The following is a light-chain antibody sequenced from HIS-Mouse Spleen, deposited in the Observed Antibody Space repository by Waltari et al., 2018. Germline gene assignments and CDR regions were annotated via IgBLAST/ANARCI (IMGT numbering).Light chain of an antibody. CDR1: QSVSTSY. CDR2: RAS. Sequence: EIVLTQSPGTLSLSPGERATLSCRASQSVSTSYLAWYQQIPGQAPRHLIYRASRRATGSPDRFSGSGSGTDFTITSSRLEPEDFAVYYCQQYGSSPPWTFGQGTKVEIQ. CDR3: QQYGSSPPWT. V-gene: IGKV3-20*01. J-gene: IGKJ1*01.